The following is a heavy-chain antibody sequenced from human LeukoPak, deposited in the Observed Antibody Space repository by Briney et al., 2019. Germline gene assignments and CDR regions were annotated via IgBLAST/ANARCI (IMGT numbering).Heavy chain of an antibody. CDR1: GFTFSSYS. Sequence: GGSLRLSCAASGFTFSSYSMNWVRQAPGKGLEWVSYISSSGSTIYYADSVKGRFTISRDNAKNSLYLQMNSLRAEDTAVYYCARGAYCSSTSCYDYYYYYMDVWGKGTTVTVSS. J-gene: IGHJ6*03. D-gene: IGHD2-2*01. V-gene: IGHV3-48*04. CDR2: ISSSGSTI. CDR3: ARGAYCSSTSCYDYYYYYMDV.